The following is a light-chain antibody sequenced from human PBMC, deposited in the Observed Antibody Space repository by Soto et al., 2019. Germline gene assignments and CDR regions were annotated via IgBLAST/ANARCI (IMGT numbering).Light chain of an antibody. CDR1: SGDVGGYNY. J-gene: IGLJ1*01. CDR2: DVS. CDR3: SSYTSSSTLSTYG. V-gene: IGLV2-14*03. Sequence: QSALTQPASVSGSPGQSITISCTGTSGDVGGYNYVSWYQHHPGKAPKLMIYDVSNRPSGVSNRFSGSKSGNTASLIISGLQAEDEADYYCSSYTSSSTLSTYGFGTGTKLTVL.